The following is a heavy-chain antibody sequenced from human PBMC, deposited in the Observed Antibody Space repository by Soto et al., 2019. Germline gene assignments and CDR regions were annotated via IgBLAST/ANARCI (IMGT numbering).Heavy chain of an antibody. J-gene: IGHJ3*02. Sequence: QVQLQQWGAGLLKPSETLSLTCAVYGGFVSSGSYYWSWIRQPPGKGLEWIGEMSHSCGTHFNPSLKSRVTISVDTTKNPFCLMMSSVTAAVTALYYCARVERGTATTVVDAFDIWGPGTMVTVSS. CDR2: MSHSCGT. CDR1: GGFVSSGSYY. CDR3: ARVERGTATTVVDAFDI. V-gene: IGHV4-34*01. D-gene: IGHD1-1*01.